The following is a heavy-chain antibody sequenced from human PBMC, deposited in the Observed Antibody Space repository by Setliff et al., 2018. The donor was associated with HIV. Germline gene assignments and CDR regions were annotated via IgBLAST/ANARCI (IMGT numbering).Heavy chain of an antibody. CDR2: IYYNGNT. Sequence: TLSLTCTVSGGSISSTTYWWGWIRQPPGKGLEWIGTIYYNGNTFYDPSLKSRVTISIGMSKNQFSLKLTSVAAADTAVYYCAKRPGYGYPFHIWGQGTMVTVSS. CDR1: GGSISSTTYW. CDR3: AKRPGYGYPFHI. D-gene: IGHD5-18*01. V-gene: IGHV4-39*01. J-gene: IGHJ3*02.